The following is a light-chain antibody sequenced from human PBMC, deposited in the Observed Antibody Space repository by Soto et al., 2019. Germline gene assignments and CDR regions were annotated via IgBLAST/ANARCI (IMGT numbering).Light chain of an antibody. Sequence: EIVMTQSPGTLSLSPGETATLSCRASQSVSSNYVAWFHQKPGQAPRLLIYGASSRATGAPDRFSASGSGTDFTLTISRLEPEDFAVYYCQQYGRSPFTFGPGTKVD. J-gene: IGKJ3*01. V-gene: IGKV3-20*01. CDR3: QQYGRSPFT. CDR2: GAS. CDR1: QSVSSNY.